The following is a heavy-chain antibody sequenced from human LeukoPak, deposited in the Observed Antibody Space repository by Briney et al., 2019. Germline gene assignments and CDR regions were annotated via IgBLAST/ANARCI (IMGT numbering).Heavy chain of an antibody. CDR1: GDSVSSNSAA. V-gene: IGHV6-1*01. D-gene: IGHD1/OR15-1a*01. CDR3: ARGGTSGTPFGY. CDR2: TYYRSKWYN. Sequence: SQTLSLTCAISGDSVSSNSAAWNWVRQSPSRGLEWLGRTYYRSKWYNEYAVSVQSRMTINPDTSKNQFSLQLNSVTPEDTAVYYCARGGTSGTPFGYWGQGTLVTVSS. J-gene: IGHJ4*02.